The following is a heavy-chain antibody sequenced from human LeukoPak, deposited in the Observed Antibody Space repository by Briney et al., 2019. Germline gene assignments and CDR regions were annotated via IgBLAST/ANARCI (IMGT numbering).Heavy chain of an antibody. J-gene: IGHJ4*02. CDR1: GGSISSGGYY. CDR3: AREGEVREMTT. Sequence: SQTLSLTCTVSGGSISSGGYYWSWIRQHPGKGLEWIGYIYYSGSTYYNPSPKSRVTISVDTSKNQFSLKLSSVTAADTAVYYCAREGEVREMTTWGQGTLVTVSS. D-gene: IGHD5-24*01. V-gene: IGHV4-31*03. CDR2: IYYSGST.